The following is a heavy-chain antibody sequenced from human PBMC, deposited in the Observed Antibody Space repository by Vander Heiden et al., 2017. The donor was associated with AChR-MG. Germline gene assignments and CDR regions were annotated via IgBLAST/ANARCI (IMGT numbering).Heavy chain of an antibody. CDR2: IIPIFGTA. CDR1: GGTFSSSA. Sequence: QVQLVQSGAEVKKPGSSVKVSCQASGGTFSSSAISWVRQATGQGLEWMGGIIPIFGTANYAQKFQGRVTITADESTSTAYMELSSLRSEDTAVYYCARDRRRSGGSCGYWGKGTLVTVSS. J-gene: IGHJ4*02. CDR3: ARDRRRSGGSCGY. D-gene: IGHD2-15*01. V-gene: IGHV1-69*01.